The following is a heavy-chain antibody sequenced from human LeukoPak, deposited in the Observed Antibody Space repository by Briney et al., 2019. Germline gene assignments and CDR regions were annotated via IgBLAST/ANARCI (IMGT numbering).Heavy chain of an antibody. V-gene: IGHV3-48*03. J-gene: IGHJ4*02. CDR1: GFTFSSYE. Sequence: GGSLRLSCAASGFTFSSYEMTWVRQAPGKGLGWVSYISSSGSTRYYADSVKGRFTISRDNAKNSLYLQMNGLRAEDTAVYYCARDSGYSDGYGRYFDYWGQGTLVTVSS. D-gene: IGHD5-18*01. CDR3: ARDSGYSDGYGRYFDY. CDR2: ISSSGSTR.